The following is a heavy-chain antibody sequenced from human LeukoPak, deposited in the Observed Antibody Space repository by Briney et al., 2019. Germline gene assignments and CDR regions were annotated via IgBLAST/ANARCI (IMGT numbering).Heavy chain of an antibody. J-gene: IGHJ4*02. Sequence: GGSLRLSCAGSGFTFNNYAVHWVRQAPGKGLEWVAVISYDGSNKYYADSVKGRFTISRDNPKNTLYLQMNSLRAEDTAVYYCARQPDDYGDYVPLDYWGQGTLVTVSS. V-gene: IGHV3-30*04. CDR1: GFTFNNYA. D-gene: IGHD4-17*01. CDR2: ISYDGSNK. CDR3: ARQPDDYGDYVPLDY.